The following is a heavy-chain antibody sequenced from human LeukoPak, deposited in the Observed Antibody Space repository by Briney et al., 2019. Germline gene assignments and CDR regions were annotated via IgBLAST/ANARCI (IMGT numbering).Heavy chain of an antibody. J-gene: IGHJ4*02. Sequence: PGGSLRLSCAVSGFNLHSYAMHWVRQAPGKGREWVAVIRHDEANSFYADSVQGRFTISRDTSKKLLYLQMNSLRVENTAVYYCAKEYTPSSPLGELDSWGQGTLVTVSS. CDR3: AKEYTPSSPLGELDS. V-gene: IGHV3-30*02. CDR1: GFNLHSYA. CDR2: IRHDEANS. D-gene: IGHD6-6*01.